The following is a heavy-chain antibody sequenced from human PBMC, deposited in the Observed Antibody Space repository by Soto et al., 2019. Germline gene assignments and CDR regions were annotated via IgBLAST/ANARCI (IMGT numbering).Heavy chain of an antibody. CDR2: ISGYNGNT. CDR1: GYTFTSYG. Sequence: GASVKVSCKASGYTFTSYGISWVRQAPGQGLEWMGWISGYNGNTNYAQKLQGRVTMTTDTSTSTAYMELRSLRSDDTAVYYCARSPRGYLSGLWVPTETIYYYYYMDVWGKGTTVTVSS. D-gene: IGHD3-22*01. J-gene: IGHJ6*03. V-gene: IGHV1-18*01. CDR3: ARSPRGYLSGLWVPTETIYYYYYMDV.